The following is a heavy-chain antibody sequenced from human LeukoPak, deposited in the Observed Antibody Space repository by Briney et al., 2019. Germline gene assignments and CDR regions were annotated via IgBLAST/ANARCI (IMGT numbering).Heavy chain of an antibody. CDR2: ISSSESTI. D-gene: IGHD5-24*01. CDR1: GFTFSSYG. V-gene: IGHV3-48*04. J-gene: IGHJ4*02. Sequence: PGGSLRLSCAASGFTFSSYGMHWVRQAPGKGLEWISYISSSESTIYYAASVKGRFTISRDNARNSLYLQMNSLRPEDTALYYCATNRDNGHYFDYWGQGTLVTVSS. CDR3: ATNRDNGHYFDY.